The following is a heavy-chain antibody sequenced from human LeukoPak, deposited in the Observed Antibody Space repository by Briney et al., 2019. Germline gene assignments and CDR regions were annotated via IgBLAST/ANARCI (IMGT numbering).Heavy chain of an antibody. CDR2: IWYEGSNK. CDR3: ARGEYDILTGYIDH. V-gene: IGHV3-33*01. CDR1: GFTFNSYG. Sequence: GGSLRFSCAASGFTFNSYGMHWVRQAPGKGLEWVAVIWYEGSNKHYADSVRGRFTISRDNSNNILYLQMNNLRAEDTAVYFCARGEYDILTGYIDHWGRGTLVTVSS. D-gene: IGHD3-9*01. J-gene: IGHJ4*01.